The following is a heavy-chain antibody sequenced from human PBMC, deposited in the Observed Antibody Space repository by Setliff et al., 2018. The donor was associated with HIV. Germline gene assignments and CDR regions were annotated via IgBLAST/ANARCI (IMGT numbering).Heavy chain of an antibody. D-gene: IGHD3-16*01. CDR2: ISSSSYYI. V-gene: IGHV3-21*01. CDR3: AREIRTVYTGGHYFYGIDV. J-gene: IGHJ6*02. CDR1: GFTFSSYT. Sequence: GGSLRLSCAASGFTFSSYTMNWVRQAPGKGLEWVSSISSSSYYIYYADSVKGRFTISRDNAKNSLYLQMNSLRAEDTAVYYCAREIRTVYTGGHYFYGIDVWGQGTAVTVSS.